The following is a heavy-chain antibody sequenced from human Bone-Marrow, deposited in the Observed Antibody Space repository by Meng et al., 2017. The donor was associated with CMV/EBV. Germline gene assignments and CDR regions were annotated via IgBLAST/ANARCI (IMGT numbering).Heavy chain of an antibody. D-gene: IGHD2-15*01. CDR3: AKLQDIVVVVAATENWFDP. CDR2: ISGSGGST. V-gene: IGHV3-23*01. Sequence: SYAMSWVRQAPGKGLEWVSAISGSGGSTYYADSVKGRFTISRDNSKNTLYLQMNSLRAEDTAVYYCAKLQDIVVVVAATENWFDPWGQGTLVTVSS. CDR1: SYA. J-gene: IGHJ5*02.